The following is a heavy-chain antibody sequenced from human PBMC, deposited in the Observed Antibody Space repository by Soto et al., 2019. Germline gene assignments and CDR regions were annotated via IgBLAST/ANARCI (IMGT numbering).Heavy chain of an antibody. D-gene: IGHD3-22*01. CDR1: GYTFTGYY. J-gene: IGHJ4*02. CDR3: ARGGSGYVWFNEF. Sequence: GASVKVSCKASGYTFTGYYMHWVRQAPGQGLEWMGWINPNSGGTNYAQKFQGRVTMTRDTSISTAYMELSSLRSEDTAMYYCARGGSGYVWFNEFWGQGSLVTVSS. CDR2: INPNSGGT. V-gene: IGHV1-2*02.